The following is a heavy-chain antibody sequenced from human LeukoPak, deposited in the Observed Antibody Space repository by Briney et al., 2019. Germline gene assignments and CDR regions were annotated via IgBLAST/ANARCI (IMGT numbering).Heavy chain of an antibody. D-gene: IGHD6-19*01. CDR3: ARGGKNLDNSGDYFDY. CDR1: GFIVSSNY. Sequence: GGSLRLSCAASGFIVSSNYMGWVRQAPGKGLEWVSVIYSGGSTYYADSVKGRFTISRDNSKNTLYLQMNSLRAEDTAVYYCARGGKNLDNSGDYFDYWGQGTLVTVSS. CDR2: IYSGGST. V-gene: IGHV3-66*01. J-gene: IGHJ4*02.